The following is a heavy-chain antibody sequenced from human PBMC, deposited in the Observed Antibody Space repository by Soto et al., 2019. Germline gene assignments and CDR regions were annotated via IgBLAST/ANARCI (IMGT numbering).Heavy chain of an antibody. Sequence: EVQLVESGGGLVQPGGSLRLSCAASGYTFSNYWMHWVRQTPGMGLVWVSRIDLDGGTTNYADSVKGRFTISRDNAKNTLYLQMDSLRAEDTAVYYCGRDLGGATSYWGQGTLVTVYS. J-gene: IGHJ4*02. CDR2: IDLDGGTT. CDR3: GRDLGGATSY. D-gene: IGHD3-16*01. CDR1: GYTFSNYW. V-gene: IGHV3-74*01.